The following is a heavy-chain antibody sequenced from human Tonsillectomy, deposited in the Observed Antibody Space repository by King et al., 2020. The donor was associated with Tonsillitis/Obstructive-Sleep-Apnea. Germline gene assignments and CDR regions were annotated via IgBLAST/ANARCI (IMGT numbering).Heavy chain of an antibody. CDR2: IKQDGSDK. CDR1: GFTFSSYW. J-gene: IGHJ4*02. D-gene: IGHD3-3*01. Sequence: VQLVESGGGLVQPGGSLRLSCAASGFTFSSYWMSWVRQAPGKGLEWVASIKQDGSDKYYVDSVKGRFTISRDNAKNSLYLRMNSLRAEDTAVYYCARAGDYDLWRSPPDCCGQGTLVTVSS. CDR3: ARAGDYDLWRSPPDC. V-gene: IGHV3-7*03.